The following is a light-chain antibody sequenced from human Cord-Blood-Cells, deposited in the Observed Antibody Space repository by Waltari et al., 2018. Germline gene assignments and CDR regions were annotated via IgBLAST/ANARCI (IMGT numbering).Light chain of an antibody. CDR1: SSAVGSYNL. CDR3: CSYAGSSTYV. V-gene: IGLV2-23*01. Sequence: QSALTQPASVSGSPGQSITISFPVTSSAVGSYNLVSWYQQHPGKAPKRMIYEGSKRPSGVSNRFSGSKSGNTASLTISGLQAEDEADYYCCSYAGSSTYVFGTGTKVTVL. CDR2: EGS. J-gene: IGLJ1*01.